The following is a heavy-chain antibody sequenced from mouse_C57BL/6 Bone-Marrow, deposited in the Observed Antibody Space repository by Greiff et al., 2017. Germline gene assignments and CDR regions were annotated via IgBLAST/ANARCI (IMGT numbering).Heavy chain of an antibody. CDR3: ARSGKKYYYAMDY. D-gene: IGHD2-1*01. V-gene: IGHV1-63*01. CDR1: GYTFTNYW. Sequence: QVQLQQSGAELVRPGTSVKMSCKASGYTFTNYWIGWAKQRPGHGLEWIGDIYPGGGYTNYNEKFKGKATLTADKSSSTAYMQFSSLTSEDSAIYYCARSGKKYYYAMDYWGQGTSVTVSS. J-gene: IGHJ4*01. CDR2: IYPGGGYT.